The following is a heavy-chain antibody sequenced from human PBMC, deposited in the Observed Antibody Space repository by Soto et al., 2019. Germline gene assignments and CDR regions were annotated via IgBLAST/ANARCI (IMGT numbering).Heavy chain of an antibody. D-gene: IGHD4-17*01. CDR2: IKQDGSEK. J-gene: IGHJ3*02. CDR3: ARDWHDYGGNYEAFDI. Sequence: GGSLRLSCAASGFTFSSYWMSWVRQAPGKGLEWVANIKQDGSEKYYVDSVKGRFTISRDNAKNSLYLQMNSLRAEDTAVYYCARDWHDYGGNYEAFDIWGQGTMVTVSS. V-gene: IGHV3-7*01. CDR1: GFTFSSYW.